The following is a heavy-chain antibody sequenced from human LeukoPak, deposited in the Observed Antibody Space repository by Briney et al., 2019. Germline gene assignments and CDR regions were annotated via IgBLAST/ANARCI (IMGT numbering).Heavy chain of an antibody. CDR1: GFTFSNYG. CDR3: SRDEGYYGSGSYYNGY. Sequence: PGRSLRLSCAATGFTFSNYGMHWVRPAPAKGLAWVAVIWNDGSNKYYADSVKDRFTISRDNSKHALYLQMNSLRAEDTAGYDSSRDEGYYGSGSYYNGYWGQGTLVTVSS. CDR2: IWNDGSNK. D-gene: IGHD3-10*01. J-gene: IGHJ4*02. V-gene: IGHV3-33*01.